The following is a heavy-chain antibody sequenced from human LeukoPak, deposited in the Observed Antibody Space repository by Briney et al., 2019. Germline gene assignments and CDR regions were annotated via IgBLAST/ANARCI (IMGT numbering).Heavy chain of an antibody. CDR1: GYSISSGYY. Sequence: PSETLSLTCAVSGYSISSGYYWSWIRQPPGKGLEWIATIHHSGMTYYNPSLKSRVTISVDTSKNQFSLKLSSVTAADTAVYYCARAAAVVAFDYWGQGTLVTVSS. CDR3: ARAAAVVAFDY. J-gene: IGHJ4*02. D-gene: IGHD6-13*01. CDR2: IHHSGMT. V-gene: IGHV4-38-2*01.